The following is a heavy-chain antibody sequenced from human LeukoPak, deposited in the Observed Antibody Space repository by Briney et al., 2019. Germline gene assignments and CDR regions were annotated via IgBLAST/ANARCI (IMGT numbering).Heavy chain of an antibody. CDR2: IKQDGSEK. Sequence: PGGSLRLSCAASGFTFSSYWMSWVRQAPGKGLEWVANIKQDGSEKYYVDSVKGRFTISRDNAKNSLYLKMNSLRAEDTPVFYCARRLHSSRWYRPREIFDYRGQGTLVTVSS. CDR1: GFTFSSYW. CDR3: ARRLHSSRWYRPREIFDY. J-gene: IGHJ4*02. V-gene: IGHV3-7*01. D-gene: IGHD6-19*01.